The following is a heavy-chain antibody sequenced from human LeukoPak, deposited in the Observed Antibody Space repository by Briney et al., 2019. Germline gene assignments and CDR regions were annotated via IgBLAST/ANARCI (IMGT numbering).Heavy chain of an antibody. CDR1: GGSISSSNW. D-gene: IGHD3-3*01. CDR2: IYHSGST. Sequence: PSGTLSLTCAVSGGSISSSNWWSWVRQPPGKGLEWIGEIYHSGSTNYNPSLKSRVTISINTSKNQLSLRLSSVTAADTAVYYCARGSDYGDYWGQGTLVTVSS. V-gene: IGHV4-4*02. J-gene: IGHJ4*02. CDR3: ARGSDYGDY.